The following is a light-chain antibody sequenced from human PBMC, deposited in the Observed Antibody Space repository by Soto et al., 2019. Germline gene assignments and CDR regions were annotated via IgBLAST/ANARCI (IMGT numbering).Light chain of an antibody. Sequence: EIVLTQPPATLSLSPCERATLSCRARQSVSNCLAWYQQRPGQAPRLLSYEASTRATAIPARFSVSGSETDFTLTISSLQSEGHAIYYCQQYNNWPPGTFGQGTKVDIK. CDR3: QQYNNWPPGT. V-gene: IGKV3-11*01. CDR1: QSVSNC. J-gene: IGKJ1*01. CDR2: EAS.